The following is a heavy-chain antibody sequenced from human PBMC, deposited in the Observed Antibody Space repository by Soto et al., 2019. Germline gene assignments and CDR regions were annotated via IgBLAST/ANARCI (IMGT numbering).Heavy chain of an antibody. CDR2: ISASAGGT. D-gene: IGHD3-16*01. J-gene: IGHJ3*02. CDR1: GLTFSTYA. CDR3: AKLGVFDAFDI. V-gene: IGHV3-23*01. Sequence: EVQLLESGGGLVQPGGSLRLSCAASGLTFSTYAMTWVRQAPGKGLEWVSSISASAGGTYFAGSVRGRFTISRDDSKDTVFLQMNSQRADDTALYYCAKLGVFDAFDIWGQGTMVTVSS.